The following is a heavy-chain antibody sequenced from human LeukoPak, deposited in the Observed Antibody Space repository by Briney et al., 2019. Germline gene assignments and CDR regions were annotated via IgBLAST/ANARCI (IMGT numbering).Heavy chain of an antibody. J-gene: IGHJ4*02. D-gene: IGHD3-10*01. CDR2: INIDGSST. Sequence: GGSLRLSCAASGFTFSTYWMHWVRQAPGKGLVWVSRINIDGSSTAYADSVKGRFTISRGNAKNTLHLQMNSLRAEDTAVYYCARETDTSGSLHLDYWGQGTLVTVSS. CDR3: ARETDTSGSLHLDY. CDR1: GFTFSTYW. V-gene: IGHV3-74*01.